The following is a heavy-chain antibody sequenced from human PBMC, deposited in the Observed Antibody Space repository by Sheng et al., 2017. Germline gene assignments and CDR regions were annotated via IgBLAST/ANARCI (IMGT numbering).Heavy chain of an antibody. V-gene: IGHV4-39*07. CDR1: GGSISSSNYY. Sequence: QLQLQESDPGLVKPSETLSLTCTVSGGSISSSNYYWGWIRQPPGKGLEWIGNIYYSGSTYYNPSLKSRVTISVDTSKNQFSLKLSSVTAADTAVYYCARDLRAADWFDPWGQGTLVTVSS. D-gene: IGHD6-25*01. J-gene: IGHJ5*02. CDR2: IYYSGST. CDR3: ARDLRAADWFDP.